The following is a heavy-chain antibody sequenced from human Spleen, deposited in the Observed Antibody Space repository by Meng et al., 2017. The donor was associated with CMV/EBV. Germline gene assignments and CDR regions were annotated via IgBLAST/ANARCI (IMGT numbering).Heavy chain of an antibody. CDR3: ARDRKHYGERGWFDP. V-gene: IGHV4-30-4*01. J-gene: IGHJ5*02. Sequence: QGELQHSGPGLVQPSQPLPLTCPVSGGSISSGDYYWSWIRQPPGKGLEWIGYIYYSGSTYSNASLKSRVTISIDRSKNQFSLKLSSVTAADTAVYYCARDRKHYGERGWFDPWGQGTLVTVSS. CDR1: GGSISSGDYY. CDR2: IYYSGST. D-gene: IGHD4-17*01.